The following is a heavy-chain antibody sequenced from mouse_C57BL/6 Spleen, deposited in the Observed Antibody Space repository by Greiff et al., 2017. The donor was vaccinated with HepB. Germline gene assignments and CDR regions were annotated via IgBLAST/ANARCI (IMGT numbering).Heavy chain of an antibody. CDR3: ARGAQATPFDY. CDR1: GFTFSDYG. D-gene: IGHD3-2*02. J-gene: IGHJ2*01. Sequence: DVKLVESGGGLVKPGGSLKLSCAASGFTFSDYGMHWVRQAPEKGLEWVAYISSGSSTIYYADTVKGRFTISRDNAKNTLFLQMTSLRSEDTAMYYCARGAQATPFDYWGQGTTLTVSS. CDR2: ISSGSSTI. V-gene: IGHV5-17*01.